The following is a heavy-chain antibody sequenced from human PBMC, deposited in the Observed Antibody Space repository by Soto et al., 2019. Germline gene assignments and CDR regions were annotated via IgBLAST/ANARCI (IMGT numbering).Heavy chain of an antibody. V-gene: IGHV3-74*01. CDR2: INSDGSST. CDR1: GFTFSSYW. Sequence: GGSLRLSCAASGFTFSSYWMHWVRQAPGKGLVWVSRINSDGSSTSYADSVKGRFTISRDNAKNTLYLQMNSLRAEDTAVYYCVRALRFLEWSTYYYYYGMDVWGQGTTVTVSS. J-gene: IGHJ6*02. D-gene: IGHD3-3*01. CDR3: VRALRFLEWSTYYYYYGMDV.